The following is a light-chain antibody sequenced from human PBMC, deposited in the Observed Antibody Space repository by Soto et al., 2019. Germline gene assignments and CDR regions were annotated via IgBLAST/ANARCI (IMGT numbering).Light chain of an antibody. J-gene: IGLJ2*01. CDR1: STDVGHPYNY. CDR2: GVS. Sequence: QSALTQPASVSGSPGQSITISCSGTSTDVGHPYNYVSWYQQYPGKAPKLLIFGVSNRPSGISGRISGSKSGNTASLTISGLQPEDEADYYCMSYIASTTTHWILGGGTKVTVL. V-gene: IGLV2-14*03. CDR3: MSYIASTTTHWI.